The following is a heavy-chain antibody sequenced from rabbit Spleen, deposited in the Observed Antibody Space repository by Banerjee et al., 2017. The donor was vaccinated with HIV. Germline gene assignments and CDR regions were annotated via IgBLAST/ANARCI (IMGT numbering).Heavy chain of an antibody. CDR2: IDPVFGIT. V-gene: IGHV1S7*01. D-gene: IGHD8-1*01. CDR1: GFTLSSYY. CDR3: ARDGTGGSYFAL. Sequence: QLKESGGGLGQPGGSLKLSCKASGFTLSSYYMNWVRQAPGKGLEWIGYIDPVFGITYYANWVNGRFSISRENAQNTVFLQMTSLTAADTATYFCARDGTGGSYFALWGPGTLVTVS. J-gene: IGHJ4*01.